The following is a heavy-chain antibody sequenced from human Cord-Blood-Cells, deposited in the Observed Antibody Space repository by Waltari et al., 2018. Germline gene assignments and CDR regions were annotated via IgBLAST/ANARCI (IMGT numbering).Heavy chain of an antibody. V-gene: IGHV4-31*03. J-gene: IGHJ4*02. CDR3: ARTDIVVVPAAIGPGYYFDY. CDR1: GGSISSGGYY. CDR2: IYYSVGT. D-gene: IGHD2-2*02. Sequence: QVQLQESGPGLVKPSQTLSLTCTVSGGSISSGGYYWSWIRQHPGKGLEWIGYIYYSVGTYDNPSLKSRVTISVDTSKNQFSLKLSSVTAADTAVYYCARTDIVVVPAAIGPGYYFDYWGQGTLVTVSS.